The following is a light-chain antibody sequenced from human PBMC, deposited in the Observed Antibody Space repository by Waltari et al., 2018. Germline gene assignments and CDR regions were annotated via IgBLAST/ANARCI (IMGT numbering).Light chain of an antibody. CDR3: QQYNSLWT. CDR1: QSVSSN. V-gene: IGKV3-15*01. CDR2: GAS. J-gene: IGKJ1*01. Sequence: EIVMTQSPATLSVSPGERATLSCRASQSVSSNLAWYQQKPGQAPRLFIYGASTRATGIPARFSGSGSVTEFTLTISSLQSEDFAVYYCQQYNSLWTFGQGTKVEVK.